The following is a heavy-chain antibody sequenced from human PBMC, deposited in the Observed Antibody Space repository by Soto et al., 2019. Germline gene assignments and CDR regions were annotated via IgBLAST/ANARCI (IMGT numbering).Heavy chain of an antibody. Sequence: QLQLQESGPRLVKPSETLSLTCAVAGDSISSVNYWWGWIRQPPGKGLEWIGSVFYSGATYYNASLKSRVTIAVDTSNNQFSLTLTSVTAADPAVYYCARQVGTGLWYFASWGQGSLVTVSS. CDR1: GDSISSVNYW. D-gene: IGHD1-1*01. V-gene: IGHV4-39*01. CDR2: VFYSGAT. CDR3: ARQVGTGLWYFAS. J-gene: IGHJ4*02.